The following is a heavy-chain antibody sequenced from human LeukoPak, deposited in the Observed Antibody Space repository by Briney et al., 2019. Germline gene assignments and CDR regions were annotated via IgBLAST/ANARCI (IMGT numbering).Heavy chain of an antibody. CDR1: GFTFSSYA. CDR3: AKSPGSSGWFFDY. Sequence: GGSLRLSCAASGFTFSSYAMSWVRQAPGKGLEWVSGISGSGVSTYSADSVKGRFTISRDTSKNTLYLQMNSLRAEDTAVYYCAKSPGSSGWFFDYWGQGTLVTVSS. V-gene: IGHV3-23*01. J-gene: IGHJ4*02. D-gene: IGHD6-19*01. CDR2: ISGSGVST.